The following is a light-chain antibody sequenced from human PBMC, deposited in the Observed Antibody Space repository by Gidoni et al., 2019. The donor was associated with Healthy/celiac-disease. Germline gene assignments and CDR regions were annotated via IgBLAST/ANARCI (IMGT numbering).Light chain of an antibody. CDR3: NSRDSSGNHVV. CDR1: SLRSYY. Sequence: SSELTQDPAVSVALGQTVRIPCQGDSLRSYYASWYQQKPGQAPVLVIYGKTKRPSGIPVRFSGCSSGNTASLTITGAQAEDEADYYCNSRDSSGNHVVFGGGTKLTVL. CDR2: GKT. J-gene: IGLJ2*01. V-gene: IGLV3-19*01.